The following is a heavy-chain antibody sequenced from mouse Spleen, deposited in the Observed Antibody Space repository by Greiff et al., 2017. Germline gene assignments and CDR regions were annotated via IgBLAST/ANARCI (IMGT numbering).Heavy chain of an antibody. CDR1: GYAFSSSW. V-gene: IGHV1-82*01. J-gene: IGHJ4*01. CDR3: ASDYYYGSSWSYAMDY. D-gene: IGHD1-1*01. CDR2: IYPGDGDT. Sequence: QVQLQQSGPELVKPGASVKISYKASGYAFSSSWMNWVKQRPGKGLEWIGRIYPGDGDTNYNGKFKGKATLTADKSSSTAYMQLSSLTSEDSAVYYCASDYYYGSSWSYAMDYWGQGTSVTVSS.